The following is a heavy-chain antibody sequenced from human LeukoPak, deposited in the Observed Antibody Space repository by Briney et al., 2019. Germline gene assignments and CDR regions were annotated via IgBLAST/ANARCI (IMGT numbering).Heavy chain of an antibody. D-gene: IGHD6-19*01. CDR1: GFTFTSYS. V-gene: IGHV3-21*01. CDR3: ARDRDIVAGTRGYFDY. CDR2: ISGSSSYI. Sequence: PGRSLRLSCAPSGFTFTSYSMNWVRPAPEEGLEWVSCISGSSSYIYSAVSVTGRFTISRHNAKNPLYLQMNSLRAEDTAVHYCARDRDIVAGTRGYFDYWGQGTLVTVSS. J-gene: IGHJ4*02.